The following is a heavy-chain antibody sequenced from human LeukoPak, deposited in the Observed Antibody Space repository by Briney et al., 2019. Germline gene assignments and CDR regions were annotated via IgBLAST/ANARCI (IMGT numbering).Heavy chain of an antibody. CDR1: GYTFTYYA. V-gene: IGHV1-3*02. D-gene: IGHD4-23*01. Sequence: GASVTVSCKASGYTFTYYALHWVRQAPGQRLEGMGWTNGATGNTRFSQDFQGRLTITIDTSASTAYMELSSLRSEDTAVYYCARSPGGNARTWLDYWGQGTLVTVSS. CDR3: ARSPGGNARTWLDY. CDR2: TNGATGNT. J-gene: IGHJ4*02.